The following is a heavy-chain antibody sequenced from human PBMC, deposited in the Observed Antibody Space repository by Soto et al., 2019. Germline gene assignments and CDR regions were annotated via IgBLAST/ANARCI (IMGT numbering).Heavy chain of an antibody. Sequence: GGSLRLSCAASGFTFSSYGMHWVRQAPGKGLEWVAVISYDGSNKYYADSVKGRFTISRDNSKNTLYLQMNSLRAEDTAVYYCAKDINSYGFLGVFDYWGQGTLVTVSS. V-gene: IGHV3-30*18. D-gene: IGHD5-18*01. CDR3: AKDINSYGFLGVFDY. J-gene: IGHJ4*02. CDR2: ISYDGSNK. CDR1: GFTFSSYG.